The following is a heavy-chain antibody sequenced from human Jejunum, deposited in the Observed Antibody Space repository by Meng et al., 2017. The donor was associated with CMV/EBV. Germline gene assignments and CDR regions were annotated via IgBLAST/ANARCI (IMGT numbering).Heavy chain of an antibody. CDR2: ISGSGRTT. D-gene: IGHD4-11*01. CDR3: AKEGYSNDLDY. J-gene: IGHJ4*02. CDR1: GFTFSNYA. V-gene: IGHV3-23*01. Sequence: AASGFTFSNYALRWVRQAPGKGLEWVSSISGSGRTTSYADSVRGRLTISRDNSKNTLYLQVNSLRAEDTAVYFCAKEGYSNDLDYWGQGTLVTVSS.